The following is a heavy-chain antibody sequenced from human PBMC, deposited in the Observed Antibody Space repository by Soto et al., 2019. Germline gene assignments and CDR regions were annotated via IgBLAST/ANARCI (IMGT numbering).Heavy chain of an antibody. CDR3: GNTNRGGFGVGAY. D-gene: IGHD3-10*01. CDR2: IYYYSGTT. V-gene: IGHV4-39*01. CDR1: GGSISSSSYY. Sequence: QLQLQESGPGLVKPSETLSLTCTVSGGSISSSSYYWGWIRQPPGKGLEWIGSIYYYSGTTYYNPSHKNRVTISAHTSKNQFSQKLSSVNAADPAVYYCGNTNRGGFGVGAYWGKGPLVTVSS. J-gene: IGHJ4*02.